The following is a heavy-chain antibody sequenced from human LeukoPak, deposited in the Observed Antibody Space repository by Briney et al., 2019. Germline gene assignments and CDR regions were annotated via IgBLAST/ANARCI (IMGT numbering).Heavy chain of an antibody. CDR3: AREKRTMAVVNDY. D-gene: IGHD2-15*01. V-gene: IGHV3-21*06. Sequence: PGGSLRLSCAASGFTFSGYAMTWVRQAPGKGLEWVSSISGNSDYIYYAESLKGRFTISRDNAKNLLYLQLNSLREEDTAVYYCAREKRTMAVVNDYWGQGTLVIVSS. CDR1: GFTFSGYA. CDR2: ISGNSDYI. J-gene: IGHJ4*02.